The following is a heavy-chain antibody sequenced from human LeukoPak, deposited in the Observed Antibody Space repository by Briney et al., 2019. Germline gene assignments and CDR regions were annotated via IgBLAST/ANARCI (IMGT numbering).Heavy chain of an antibody. CDR1: GYTFTSYA. J-gene: IGHJ6*02. CDR3: ARVSIFDFGMDV. Sequence: ASVTVSCKASGYTFTSYAMHWVRQAPGQRLEWMGWINAGNGNTKYSQKFQGRVTITRDTSASTAYMELSSLRSEDTAVYYCARVSIFDFGMDVWGQGTTVTVSS. CDR2: INAGNGNT. D-gene: IGHD3-3*01. V-gene: IGHV1-3*01.